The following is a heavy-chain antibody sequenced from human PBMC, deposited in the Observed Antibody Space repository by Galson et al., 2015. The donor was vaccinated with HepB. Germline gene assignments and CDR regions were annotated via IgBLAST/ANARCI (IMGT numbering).Heavy chain of an antibody. CDR1: GFIFSRHG. Sequence: LRLSCAASGFIFSRHGIHWVRQAPGKGLECVAMVWHDGSNQLYADSVKGRFTISRDNSKNTLYLQMNSLRAEDTAVYYCVRESLMAMVTFDLWGRGTLVTVSS. J-gene: IGHJ4*02. CDR2: VWHDGSNQ. D-gene: IGHD5-18*01. V-gene: IGHV3-33*01. CDR3: VRESLMAMVTFDL.